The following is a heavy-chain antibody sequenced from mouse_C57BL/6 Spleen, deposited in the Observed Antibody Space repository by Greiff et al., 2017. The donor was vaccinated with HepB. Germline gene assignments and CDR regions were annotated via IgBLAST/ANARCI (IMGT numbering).Heavy chain of an antibody. CDR1: GFTFSSYA. CDR2: ISSGGDYI. D-gene: IGHD2-4*01. Sequence: EVMLVESGEGLVKPGGSLKLSCAASGFTFSSYAMSWVRQTPEKRLEWVAYISSGGDYIYYADTVKGRFTISRDNARNTLYLQMSSLKSEDTAMYYCTRVDFLGAMDYWGKGTSVTVSS. J-gene: IGHJ4*01. V-gene: IGHV5-9-1*02. CDR3: TRVDFLGAMDY.